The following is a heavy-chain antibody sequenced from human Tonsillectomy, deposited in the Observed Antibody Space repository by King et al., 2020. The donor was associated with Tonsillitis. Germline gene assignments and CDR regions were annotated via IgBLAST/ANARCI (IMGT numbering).Heavy chain of an antibody. D-gene: IGHD3-9*01. CDR1: GGSVSSGGYY. CDR3: ARETYYDILTGHPKPAFDI. CDR2: IYYSGST. Sequence: QLQESGPGLVKPSQTLSLTCTVSGGSVSSGGYYWNWIRQHPGEGLEWIGYIYYSGSTYYNSSHKSRVTISVDTSKNQFSLKLRSVTAADTAVYYCARETYYDILTGHPKPAFDIWGQGTMVTVSS. J-gene: IGHJ3*02. V-gene: IGHV4-31*03.